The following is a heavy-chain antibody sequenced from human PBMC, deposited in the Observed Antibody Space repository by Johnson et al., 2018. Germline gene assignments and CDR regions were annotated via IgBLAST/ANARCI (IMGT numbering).Heavy chain of an antibody. CDR1: GGSFSGYY. V-gene: IGHV4-34*01. J-gene: IGHJ6*03. Sequence: QVQLQQWGAGLLKPSETLSLTCAVYGGSFSGYYWSWIRQPPGKGLEWIGEINHSGSTNYNPYLKSRVTISVDTSKNQFSLKLSSVTAADTAVYYCARARGSSSPGYYYYYMDVWGKGTTVTVSS. D-gene: IGHD3-16*01. CDR3: ARARGSSSPGYYYYYMDV. CDR2: INHSGST.